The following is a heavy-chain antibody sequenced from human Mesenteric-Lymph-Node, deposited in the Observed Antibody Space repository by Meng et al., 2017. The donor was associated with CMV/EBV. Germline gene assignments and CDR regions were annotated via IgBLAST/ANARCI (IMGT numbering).Heavy chain of an antibody. V-gene: IGHV4-61*08. D-gene: IGHD2/OR15-2a*01. J-gene: IGHJ4*02. CDR1: GVSVTSGAYH. CDR3: AKSRSSTPGIVDD. CDR2: IYGTGIT. Sequence: QWQLQGAGPGLVKPSGPLSRTCIVAGVSVTSGAYHWSWIRQSPGKGLEWIGYIYGTGITIYNPSLKSRVTILLETSKNQFSLKLNSVTTADTAVYYCAKSRSSTPGIVDDWGQGTLVTVSS.